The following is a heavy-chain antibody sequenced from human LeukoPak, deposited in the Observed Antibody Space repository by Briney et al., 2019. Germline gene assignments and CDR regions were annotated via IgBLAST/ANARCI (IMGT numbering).Heavy chain of an antibody. CDR1: GFTVSNNY. CDR2: IFTDGTT. V-gene: IGHV3-53*01. CDR3: ARDRDYGGVLYFDY. J-gene: IGHJ4*02. D-gene: IGHD2-8*02. Sequence: GGSLRLSCAASGFTVSNNYMNWVRQAPGKGLEWVSVIFTDGTTYYADSVKGRFTISRDNSKNALYLQMNGLRAEDAALYYCARDRDYGGVLYFDYWGQGALVTVSS.